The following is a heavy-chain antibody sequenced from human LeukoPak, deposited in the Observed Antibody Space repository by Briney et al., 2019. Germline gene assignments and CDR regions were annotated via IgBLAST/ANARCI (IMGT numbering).Heavy chain of an antibody. V-gene: IGHV3-21*01. CDR1: AFKFGNYR. Sequence: PGGSLRLSCAASAFKFGNYRMNWVRQAPGKGPECVSSISGSSTNIYYAESVKGRFTISRDNAENSLYLQMNSLRDEDTALYFCARDGNYYGNGAYYDAFDVWGQGTRVIVS. CDR3: ARDGNYYGNGAYYDAFDV. CDR2: ISGSSTNI. J-gene: IGHJ3*01. D-gene: IGHD3-22*01.